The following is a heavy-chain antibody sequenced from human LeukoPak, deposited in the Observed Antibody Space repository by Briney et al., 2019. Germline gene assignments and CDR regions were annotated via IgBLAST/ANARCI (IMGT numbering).Heavy chain of an antibody. CDR3: ARHRTSYYFDY. CDR1: GFTFSSYA. CDR2: ISGSGGST. J-gene: IGHJ4*02. V-gene: IGHV3-23*01. Sequence: GGSLRLSCAASGFTFSSYAMNWVRQAPGKGLEWVSAISGSGGSTYYADSVKGRFTISRDNSKNTLYLQMNSLRAEDTAVYYCARHRTSYYFDYWGQGTLVTVSS. D-gene: IGHD1-7*01.